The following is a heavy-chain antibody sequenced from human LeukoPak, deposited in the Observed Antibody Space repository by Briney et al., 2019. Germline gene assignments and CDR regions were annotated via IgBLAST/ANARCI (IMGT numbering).Heavy chain of an antibody. V-gene: IGHV4-39*06. CDR1: GGSISSSSYY. CDR2: IYYSGST. D-gene: IGHD3-10*01. Sequence: SETLSLTCTVSGGSISSSSYYWGWIRQPPGKGLEWIGSIYYSGSTFYNSSLKSRVTVSVDTSKNHFTLKLNSVTAADTAVYFCARRGPLGWFDPWGQGTLVTVSS. CDR3: ARRGPLGWFDP. J-gene: IGHJ5*02.